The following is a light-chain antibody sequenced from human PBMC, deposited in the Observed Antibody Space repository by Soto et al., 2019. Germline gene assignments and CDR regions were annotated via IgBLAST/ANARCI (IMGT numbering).Light chain of an antibody. V-gene: IGLV1-51*01. CDR3: GSWDSSLSADV. Sequence: PGQKVTISCSGSSSNIGGNSVSWYQQLPGTAPKLLIYDDNKRPSGIPDRFSGSKSGTSATLGITGFQTGDEADYYCGSWDSSLSADVXGTGTRSPS. J-gene: IGLJ1*01. CDR1: SSNIGGNS. CDR2: DDN.